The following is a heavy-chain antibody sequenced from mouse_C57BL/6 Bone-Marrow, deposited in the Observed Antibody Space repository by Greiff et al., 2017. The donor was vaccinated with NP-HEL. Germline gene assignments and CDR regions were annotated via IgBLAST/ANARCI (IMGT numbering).Heavy chain of an antibody. CDR2: ILPGSGST. V-gene: IGHV1-9*01. J-gene: IGHJ4*01. CDR3: ARSDYSNFARDY. D-gene: IGHD2-5*01. Sequence: QVQLKQSGAELLKPGASVKLSCKATGYTFTGYWIEWVKQRPGHGLEWIGAILPGSGSTNYNEKFKGKATFPADTSSNPAYMQLSSLTTEDSAIYYCARSDYSNFARDYWGQGTSVTVSS. CDR1: GYTFTGYW.